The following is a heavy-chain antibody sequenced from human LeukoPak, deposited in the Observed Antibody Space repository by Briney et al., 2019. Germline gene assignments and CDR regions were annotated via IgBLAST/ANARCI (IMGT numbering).Heavy chain of an antibody. CDR1: GGSFSGYY. D-gene: IGHD3-9*01. Sequence: PSETLSLTCAVYGGSFSGYYWGWIRQPPGEGLEWIGSIYYSGSTYYNPSLKSRVTISVDTSKNQFSLKLSSVTAADTAVYYCARDYDILTGYYNPFDYWGQGTLVTVSS. V-gene: IGHV4-34*01. CDR3: ARDYDILTGYYNPFDY. CDR2: IYYSGST. J-gene: IGHJ4*02.